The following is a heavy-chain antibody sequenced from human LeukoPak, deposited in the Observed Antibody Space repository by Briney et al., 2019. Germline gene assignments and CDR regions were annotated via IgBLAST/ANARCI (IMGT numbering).Heavy chain of an antibody. J-gene: IGHJ5*02. V-gene: IGHV1-69*13. CDR1: GGTFSSYA. CDR2: IIPIFGTA. D-gene: IGHD1-7*01. Sequence: SVKVSCKASGGTFSSYAISWVRQAPGQGLEWMGGIIPIFGTANYAQKFQGRVTITADESTSTAYMELSSLRSEDTAVYYCARGRGKLELPNYTGNWFDPWGQGTLVTVSS. CDR3: ARGRGKLELPNYTGNWFDP.